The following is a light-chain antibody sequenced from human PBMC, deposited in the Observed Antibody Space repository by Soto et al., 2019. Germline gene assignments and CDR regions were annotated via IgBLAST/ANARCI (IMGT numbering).Light chain of an antibody. CDR1: NVGEYDY. CDR3: SSFAGSNIWV. Sequence: QSALTQPPSASGSPGQSVTISCTGSNVGEYDYVSWYQQHPGKAPKLMIHEVTKRPSAVPDRFHGSKSGNTAPLTVSGHQAEDEADYYCSSFAGSNIWVFGEGTKLPVL. V-gene: IGLV2-8*01. CDR2: EVT. J-gene: IGLJ3*02.